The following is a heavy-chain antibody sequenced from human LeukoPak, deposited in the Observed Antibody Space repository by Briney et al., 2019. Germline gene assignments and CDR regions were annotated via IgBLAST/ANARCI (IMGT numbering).Heavy chain of an antibody. Sequence: GGSLRLSCAASGFIFDDYGMSWVRPAPGKGLEWVSGINWNGGSTGYADSVKGRFTISRDNAKSSLYLQMNSLRAEDTAVYYCATGTGGSYTWGTYYFDYWGQGALVTVSS. D-gene: IGHD1-26*01. CDR3: ATGTGGSYTWGTYYFDY. J-gene: IGHJ4*02. CDR1: GFIFDDYG. CDR2: INWNGGST. V-gene: IGHV3-20*04.